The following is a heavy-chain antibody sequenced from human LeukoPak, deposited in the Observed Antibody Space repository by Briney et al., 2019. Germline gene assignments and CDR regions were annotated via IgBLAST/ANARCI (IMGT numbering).Heavy chain of an antibody. CDR3: ARTSMIVVVRNYYYYMDV. J-gene: IGHJ6*03. Sequence: SGTLSLTCAVYGGSFSGYYWSWIRQPPGKGLEWIGEINHSGSTNYNPSLKSRVTISVDTSKNQFSLKLSSVTAADTAVYYCARTSMIVVVRNYYYYMDVWGKGTTVTVSS. CDR1: GGSFSGYY. V-gene: IGHV4-34*01. CDR2: INHSGST. D-gene: IGHD3-22*01.